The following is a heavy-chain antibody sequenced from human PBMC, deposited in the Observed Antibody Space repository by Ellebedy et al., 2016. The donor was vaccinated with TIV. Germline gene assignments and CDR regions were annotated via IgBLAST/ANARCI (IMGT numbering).Heavy chain of an antibody. Sequence: GGSLRLSCAAFGFTFSSYSMNWVRQAPGKGLEWVSYISSSSSTIYYADSVKGRFTISRDNAKNSLYLQMNSLRAEDTAVYYCARDRAGGYSSSSVFDYWGQGTLVTVSS. CDR3: ARDRAGGYSSSSVFDY. J-gene: IGHJ4*02. CDR1: GFTFSSYS. V-gene: IGHV3-48*04. D-gene: IGHD6-6*01. CDR2: ISSSSSTI.